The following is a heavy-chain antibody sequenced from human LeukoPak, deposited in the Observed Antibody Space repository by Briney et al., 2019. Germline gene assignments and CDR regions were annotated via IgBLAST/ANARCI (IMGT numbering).Heavy chain of an antibody. J-gene: IGHJ3*02. CDR2: INPNGGST. CDR3: ARSYGCSGGSCYSTPEIGSAFDI. Sequence: ASVKVSCKASGYTFTSYYMHWVRQAPGQGLEWMGIINPNGGSTSYAQKFQGRVTMTRDTSTSTVYMELSSLRSEDTAVYYCARSYGCSGGSCYSTPEIGSAFDIWGQGTMVTVSS. V-gene: IGHV1-46*01. D-gene: IGHD2-15*01. CDR1: GYTFTSYY.